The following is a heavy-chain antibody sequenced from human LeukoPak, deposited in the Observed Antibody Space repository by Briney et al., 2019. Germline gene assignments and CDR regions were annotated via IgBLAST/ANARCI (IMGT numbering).Heavy chain of an antibody. J-gene: IGHJ4*02. D-gene: IGHD6-13*01. CDR2: ISGTGASP. CDR1: GFTFNSHA. V-gene: IGHV3-23*01. Sequence: PGGSLRLSCAASGFTFNSHAMSWVRQAPGKGLEWVSAISGTGASPYYADSVKGRFTISRDNSKNTLYVQMDSLRAEDTAVYYCSKDQDVPAAGTWGSIDYWGQGTLVTVSS. CDR3: SKDQDVPAAGTWGSIDY.